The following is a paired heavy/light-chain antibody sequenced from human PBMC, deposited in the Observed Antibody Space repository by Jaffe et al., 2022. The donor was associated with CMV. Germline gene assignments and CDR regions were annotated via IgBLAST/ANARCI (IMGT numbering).Light chain of an antibody. V-gene: IGKV1-39*01. J-gene: IGKJ1*01. CDR2: AAS. CDR1: QTISNY. Sequence: DIQMTQSPSSLSASVGDRVTITCRASQTISNYLNWYQQKPGKAPKLLIYAASSLQSGVPSRFSGSGSGTDFTLTISSLQPEDFATYYCQQSYSTPPWTFGQGTKVEVK. CDR3: QQSYSTPPWT.
Heavy chain of an antibody. Sequence: EVQLVESGGGLVQPGGSLRLSCAASGFTFSNYEMNWVRQAPGKGLEWVSYISGSGSTIHYADSVKGRFTISRDNAKNSLYLQMNSLRAEDTAVYYCARVAVWNHFEYWGQGTLVTVSS. CDR1: GFTFSNYE. V-gene: IGHV3-48*03. D-gene: IGHD1-1*01. CDR2: ISGSGSTI. CDR3: ARVAVWNHFEY. J-gene: IGHJ4*02.